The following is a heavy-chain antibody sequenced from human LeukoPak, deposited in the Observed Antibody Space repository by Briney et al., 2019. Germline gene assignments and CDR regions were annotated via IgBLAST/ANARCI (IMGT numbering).Heavy chain of an antibody. J-gene: IGHJ6*03. CDR3: ARDPAQSYYTDV. CDR2: INPKSPGT. CDR1: GYRFTAYY. Sequence: ASVTVSCKASGYRFTAYYIHWVRQAPGQGLEWMGWINPKSPGTNYAQKFQGRVTMTRDTSISTAYMGLSSLTSDDTAVYYCARDPAQSYYTDVWGIGTTVIVPS. V-gene: IGHV1-2*02.